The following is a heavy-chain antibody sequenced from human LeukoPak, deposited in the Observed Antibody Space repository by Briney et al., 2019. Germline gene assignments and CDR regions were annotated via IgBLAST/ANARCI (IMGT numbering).Heavy chain of an antibody. CDR2: IGSSSTSI. CDR1: GFTFSIYS. Sequence: PGGSLRLSCVASGFTFSIYSINWVRQAPGKGLEWVSSIGSSSTSIYYADSVKGRFTISRDNAKNSLFLQMNSLRAEDTAVYYCARAGRGVSYYYYMDVWGKGTTVTVSS. V-gene: IGHV3-21*01. CDR3: ARAGRGVSYYYYMDV. D-gene: IGHD1-14*01. J-gene: IGHJ6*03.